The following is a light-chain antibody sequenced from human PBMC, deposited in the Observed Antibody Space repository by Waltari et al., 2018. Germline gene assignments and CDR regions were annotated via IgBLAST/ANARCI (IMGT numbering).Light chain of an antibody. Sequence: EIVMTQSPATLSVSPGARATLSCRASQSVSSNLAWYQHKPGQARRLLIYGASTRATGIPARFSGSGSGTEFTLTISSLQSEDFAVYYCQQYNNWPPLTFGGGTKVEIK. CDR2: GAS. J-gene: IGKJ4*01. CDR1: QSVSSN. CDR3: QQYNNWPPLT. V-gene: IGKV3-15*01.